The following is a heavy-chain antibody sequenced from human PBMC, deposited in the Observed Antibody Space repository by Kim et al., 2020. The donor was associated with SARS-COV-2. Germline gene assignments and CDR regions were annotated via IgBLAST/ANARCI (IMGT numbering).Heavy chain of an antibody. J-gene: IGHJ1*01. CDR3: ASDMDN. Sequence: YSGGSTYYADSVKGRFTISRHNSKNTLYLQMNSLRAEDTAVYYCASDMDNWGQGTLVTVSS. V-gene: IGHV3-53*04. D-gene: IGHD2-2*03. CDR2: YSGGST.